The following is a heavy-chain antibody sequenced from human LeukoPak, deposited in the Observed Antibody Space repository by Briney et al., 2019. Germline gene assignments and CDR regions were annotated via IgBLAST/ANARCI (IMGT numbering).Heavy chain of an antibody. J-gene: IGHJ6*03. CDR2: IIPIFGTA. D-gene: IGHD6-6*01. V-gene: IGHV1-69*05. Sequence: EASVKVSCKASGGTFSSYAISWVRQAPGQGLEWMGGIIPIFGTANYAQKFQGRVTITTDESTSTAYMELSSLRSEDTAVYYCARSTDSSAPYYYYHMDVWGEGTTVTVSS. CDR3: ARSTDSSAPYYYYHMDV. CDR1: GGTFSSYA.